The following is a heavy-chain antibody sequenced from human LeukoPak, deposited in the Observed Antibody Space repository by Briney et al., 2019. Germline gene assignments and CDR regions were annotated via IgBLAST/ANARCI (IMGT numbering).Heavy chain of an antibody. Sequence: SETLSLTCTVSGGYISSYYWSWIRQSPGKGLEWIGYIYYSGSTNYNPSLKSRVTMSVDMSKNQFSLKLSSVTAADTAVYYCARGGRGAISRDFDSWGQGTLVTVSS. CDR2: IYYSGST. D-gene: IGHD2-2*02. CDR1: GGYISSYY. CDR3: ARGGRGAISRDFDS. J-gene: IGHJ4*02. V-gene: IGHV4-59*01.